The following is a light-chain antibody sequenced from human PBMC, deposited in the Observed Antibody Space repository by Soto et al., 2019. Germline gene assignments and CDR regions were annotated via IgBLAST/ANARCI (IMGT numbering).Light chain of an antibody. V-gene: IGKV3D-20*02. CDR3: QQRSNWQGAT. Sequence: EIVLTQSPGTLSLSPGERATLSCRASQSVSSSYLAWYQQKPGQAPRLLIYGASSRATGIPDRFSGSGSGTDFTLTISSLEPEDFAVYYCQQRSNWQGATFGGGTKGDIK. J-gene: IGKJ4*01. CDR2: GAS. CDR1: QSVSSSY.